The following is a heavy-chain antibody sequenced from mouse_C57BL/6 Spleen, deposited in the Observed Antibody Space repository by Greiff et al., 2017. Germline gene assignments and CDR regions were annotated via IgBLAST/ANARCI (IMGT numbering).Heavy chain of an antibody. CDR2: IYPGDGDT. J-gene: IGHJ3*01. CDR1: GYAFSSYW. CDR3: ARRGVNWDPFAY. D-gene: IGHD4-1*01. V-gene: IGHV1-80*01. Sequence: QVQLQQSGAELVKPGASVKISCKASGYAFSSYWMNWVKQRPGKGLEWIGQIYPGDGDTNYNGKFKGKATLTADTSSSTAYMQLSSLTSEDTAVYYCARRGVNWDPFAYWGQGTLVTVSA.